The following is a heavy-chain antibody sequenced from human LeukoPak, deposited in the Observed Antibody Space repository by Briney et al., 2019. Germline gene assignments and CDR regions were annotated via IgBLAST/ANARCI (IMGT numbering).Heavy chain of an antibody. CDR3: VRWNY. CDR2: IKPDGSEK. Sequence: GGSLRLSCAASGFTFSSYAMSWVRQAPGKGLEWVANIKPDGSEKYYLDSVKGRFTISRDNAKNSVYLQMDSLRAEDTAVYYCVRWNYWGQGTLVTVSS. CDR1: GFTFSSYA. V-gene: IGHV3-7*05. J-gene: IGHJ4*02.